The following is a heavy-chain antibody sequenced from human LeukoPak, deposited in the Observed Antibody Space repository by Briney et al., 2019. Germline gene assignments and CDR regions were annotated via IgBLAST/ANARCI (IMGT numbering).Heavy chain of an antibody. D-gene: IGHD5-12*01. J-gene: IGHJ4*02. CDR3: ARDHGYAFDY. CDR2: ISYDGNNK. Sequence: AGGSLRLSCAASGFAFSSYGMHWVRQAPGKGLEWVAVISYDGNNKYYADSVKGRFTISRDNSKNTLYLQMNSLRAEDTAVYYCARDHGYAFDYWGQGTLVTVSS. V-gene: IGHV3-30*03. CDR1: GFAFSSYG.